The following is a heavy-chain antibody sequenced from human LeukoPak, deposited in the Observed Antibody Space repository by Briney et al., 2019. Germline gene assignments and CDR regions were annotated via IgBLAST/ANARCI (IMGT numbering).Heavy chain of an antibody. D-gene: IGHD3-10*01. Sequence: PSETLSLTCSVSGGSISGYYWSWIRQPPGEGPEWIGYISYSGSTNYNPSLKSRVSISVDTSKNQFSLKLDSVTAEDTAVYYCARHSQHSGDRGAAREFDYWGQGTLVTVSS. V-gene: IGHV4-59*08. CDR1: GGSISGYY. J-gene: IGHJ4*02. CDR2: ISYSGST. CDR3: ARHSQHSGDRGAAREFDY.